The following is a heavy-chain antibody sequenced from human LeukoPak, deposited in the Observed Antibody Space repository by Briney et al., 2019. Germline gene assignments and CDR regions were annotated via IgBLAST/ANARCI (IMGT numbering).Heavy chain of an antibody. V-gene: IGHV3-23*01. Sequence: QPGGSLRLSCAASGFTFSSYAMSWVRQAPGKGLEWVSGICAIGGTTYYADFVKGRFTISRDNSKNTLYLQMNSLRLEDTAVYYCAKNRGGSCYDGSDYWGQGTLVTVSS. CDR2: ICAIGGTT. D-gene: IGHD2-15*01. J-gene: IGHJ4*02. CDR3: AKNRGGSCYDGSDY. CDR1: GFTFSSYA.